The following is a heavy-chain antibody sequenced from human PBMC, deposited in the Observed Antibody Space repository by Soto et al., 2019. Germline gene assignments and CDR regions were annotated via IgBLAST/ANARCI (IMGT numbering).Heavy chain of an antibody. CDR2: INPNSGGT. Sequence: VKVSCKASGYTFTGYYMHWVRQAPGQGLEWMGWINPNSGGTNYAQKFQGWVTMTRDTSISTAYMELSRLRSDDTAVYYCARDGLYSSGWYWFDPWGQGTLVTVSS. D-gene: IGHD6-19*01. CDR3: ARDGLYSSGWYWFDP. V-gene: IGHV1-2*04. J-gene: IGHJ5*02. CDR1: GYTFTGYY.